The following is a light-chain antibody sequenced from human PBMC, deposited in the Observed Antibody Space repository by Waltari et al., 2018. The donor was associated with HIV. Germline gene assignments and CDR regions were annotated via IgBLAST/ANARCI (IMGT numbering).Light chain of an antibody. CDR2: EVN. J-gene: IGLJ3*02. V-gene: IGLV2-23*02. CDR1: SSHVGTYNL. CDR3: CSYTGGSTLV. Sequence: QSALTQPASVSGSPGQSITIPCTGTSSHVGTYNLLSWYQHHPDKAPKLVIYEVNKRPSGISNRFSGSKSVNTASLTISGLQAEDEADYYCCSYTGGSTLVFGGGTKLTVL.